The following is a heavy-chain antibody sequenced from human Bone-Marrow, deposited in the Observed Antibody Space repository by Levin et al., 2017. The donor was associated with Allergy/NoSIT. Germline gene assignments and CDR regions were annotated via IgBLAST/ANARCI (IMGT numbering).Heavy chain of an antibody. V-gene: IGHV3-30-3*01. CDR1: GFSFSDYG. CDR3: ARDPKYYASGSFWGLVDY. Sequence: GGSLRLSCAASGFSFSDYGMHWVRQAPGKGLEWLSVISYGGSESFYADSVKGRFTISRDNSKNSLYLQMNSLRPEDTAMYYCARDPKYYASGSFWGLVDYWGQGTLVTVSS. CDR2: ISYGGSES. D-gene: IGHD3-10*01. J-gene: IGHJ4*02.